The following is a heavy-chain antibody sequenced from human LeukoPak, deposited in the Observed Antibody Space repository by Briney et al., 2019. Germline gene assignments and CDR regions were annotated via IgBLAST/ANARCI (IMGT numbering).Heavy chain of an antibody. V-gene: IGHV5-51*01. D-gene: IGHD3-22*01. J-gene: IGHJ4*02. CDR1: GYSFTSYW. Sequence: GESLKISCKGPGYSFTSYWIGWVRQMPGKGLEWMGIIYPGDSDTRYSPSFQGQVTISADKSISTAYLQWSSLKASDTAMYYCARRPYYYDSSGYYYRQYYFDYWGQGTLVTVSS. CDR3: ARRPYYYDSSGYYYRQYYFDY. CDR2: IYPGDSDT.